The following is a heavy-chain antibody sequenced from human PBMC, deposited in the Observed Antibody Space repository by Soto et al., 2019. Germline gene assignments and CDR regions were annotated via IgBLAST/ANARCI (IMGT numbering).Heavy chain of an antibody. J-gene: IGHJ4*02. CDR3: TKGYYGSVSSYFDY. V-gene: IGHV3-9*01. CDR2: ISWNSRSI. CDR1: GFTFADSA. Sequence: EVQWVESGGGLVQPGGSLRLSCAASGFTFADSAMHWVRQAPGKGLEWVSGISWNSRSIDYAESVKGRFTISRDNAKNPLFLQMNSLRPEDTAFYYCTKGYYGSVSSYFDYWGRGALVTVSS. D-gene: IGHD3-10*01.